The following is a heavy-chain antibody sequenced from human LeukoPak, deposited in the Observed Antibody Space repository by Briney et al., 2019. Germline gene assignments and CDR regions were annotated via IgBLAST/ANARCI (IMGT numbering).Heavy chain of an antibody. J-gene: IGHJ4*02. CDR2: ISWNSGSI. Sequence: GGSLRLSCAASGFTFDDYAMHWVRQAPGKGLEWVSDISWNSGSIGYADSVKGRFTISRDNAENSLYLQMNSLRAEDTALYYCAKDTAYDILTGCDYWGQGTLVTVSS. CDR3: AKDTAYDILTGCDY. D-gene: IGHD3-9*01. CDR1: GFTFDDYA. V-gene: IGHV3-9*01.